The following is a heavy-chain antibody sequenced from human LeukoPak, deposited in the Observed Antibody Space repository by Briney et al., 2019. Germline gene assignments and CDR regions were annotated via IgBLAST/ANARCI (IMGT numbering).Heavy chain of an antibody. V-gene: IGHV3-53*01. J-gene: IGHJ4*02. D-gene: IGHD3-3*01. Sequence: GGSLRLSCAASGINVSSSYLSWVRHVPGKGLEWVSFIYSGGGTYSTDSVKARFTITRDNSKNMLYLQMNSLRAEDTAVYYCAGYSSGYYLDYWGQGTLVTVSS. CDR2: IYSGGGT. CDR3: AGYSSGYYLDY. CDR1: GINVSSSY.